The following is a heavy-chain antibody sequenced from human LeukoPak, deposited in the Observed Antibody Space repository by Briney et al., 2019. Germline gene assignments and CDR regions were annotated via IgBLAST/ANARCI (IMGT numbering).Heavy chain of an antibody. D-gene: IGHD5-24*01. CDR1: GYPISIDYY. J-gene: IGHJ5*02. CDR2: FHRGRI. V-gene: IGHV4-38-2*02. Sequence: AETLSLTCTASGYPISIDYYRVWIRPAPGGGLQLTCGFHRGRIQYYSALKSRVTISIDSSKNQFSQRMWPETAADTAFYFCARAPSSYESGNGYPKLCWLDPWGQGALVTGSS. CDR3: ARAPSSYESGNGYPKLCWLDP.